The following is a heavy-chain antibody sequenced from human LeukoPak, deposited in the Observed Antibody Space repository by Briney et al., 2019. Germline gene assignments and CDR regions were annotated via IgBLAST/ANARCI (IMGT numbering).Heavy chain of an antibody. D-gene: IGHD2-15*01. Sequence: KTSETLPLTCAVYGGSFSGYYWSWIRQPPGKGLEWIGEINHSGSTNYNPSLKSRVTISVDTSKNQFSLKLSSVTAADTAVYYCARGGYCSGGSCYSHWFDPWGQGTLVTVSS. J-gene: IGHJ5*02. CDR1: GGSFSGYY. CDR3: ARGGYCSGGSCYSHWFDP. V-gene: IGHV4-34*01. CDR2: INHSGST.